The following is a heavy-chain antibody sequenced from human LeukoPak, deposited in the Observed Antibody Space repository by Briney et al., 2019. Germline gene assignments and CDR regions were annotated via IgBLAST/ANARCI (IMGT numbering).Heavy chain of an antibody. J-gene: IGHJ5*02. CDR3: TRETSSWYHNWFDP. CDR1: GGSISSYY. V-gene: IGHV4-59*01. CDR2: IYYSGST. Sequence: SETLSLTCTVSGGSISSYYWSWIRPPPGKGLEWIGYIYYSGSTNYNPSLKSRVTISLDTSKNQFSLKLSSVTSADTAVYYCTRETSSWYHNWFDPWGQGTLVSVSS. D-gene: IGHD6-13*01.